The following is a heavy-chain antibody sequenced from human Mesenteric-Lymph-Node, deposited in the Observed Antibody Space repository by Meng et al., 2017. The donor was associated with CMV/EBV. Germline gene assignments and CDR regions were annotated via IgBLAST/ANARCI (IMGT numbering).Heavy chain of an antibody. J-gene: IGHJ3*02. V-gene: IGHV3-48*04. CDR1: GFIFSGYW. CDR3: ARDRRRWAFDI. CDR2: ISSSGSTI. Sequence: GESLKISCAASGFIFSGYWMHWVRQAPGKGLEWVSYISSSGSTIYYADSVKGRFTISRDSAKNSLYLQMNSLRAEDTAVYYCARDRRRWAFDIWGQGTMVTVSS. D-gene: IGHD4-23*01.